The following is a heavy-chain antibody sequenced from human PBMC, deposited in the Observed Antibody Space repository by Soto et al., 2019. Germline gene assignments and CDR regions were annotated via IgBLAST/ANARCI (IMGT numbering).Heavy chain of an antibody. D-gene: IGHD3-3*01. CDR1: GLTVSTNY. CDR3: ARDDGITIL. J-gene: IGHJ4*02. CDR2: IYNGGGT. Sequence: LRLSCAASGLTVSTNYMSWVRQAPGKGLEWVSVIYNGGGTQYADSVRGRFTISRDRSTNTLYPQMKSLRAEDTAVYYCARDDGITILWGLGTLVTVSS. V-gene: IGHV3-53*01.